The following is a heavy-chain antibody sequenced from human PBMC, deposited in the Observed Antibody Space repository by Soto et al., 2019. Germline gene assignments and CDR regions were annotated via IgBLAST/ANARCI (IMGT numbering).Heavy chain of an antibody. CDR2: IIPIFGTA. CDR3: ARDRGPSSGYYPYWFDP. CDR1: GGTFSSYA. D-gene: IGHD3-22*01. V-gene: IGHV1-69*13. J-gene: IGHJ5*02. Sequence: GASVKVSCKASGGTFSSYAISWVRQAPGQGLEWMGEIIPIFGTANYAQKFQGRVTITADESTSTAYMELSSLRSEDTAVYYCARDRGPSSGYYPYWFDPWGQGILVTVSS.